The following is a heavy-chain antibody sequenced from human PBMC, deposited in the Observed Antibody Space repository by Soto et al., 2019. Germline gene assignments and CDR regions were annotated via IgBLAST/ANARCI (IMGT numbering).Heavy chain of an antibody. D-gene: IGHD6-19*01. V-gene: IGHV4-34*01. J-gene: IGHJ5*02. Sequence: PSETLSLTCAVYGGSFSGYYWSWIRQPPGKGLEWIGEINHSGSTNYNPSLKSRVTISVDTSKNQFSLKLSSVTAADTAVYYCAREGRRGVYSSGWYMNWFDPWGQGTLVTVSS. CDR3: AREGRRGVYSSGWYMNWFDP. CDR1: GGSFSGYY. CDR2: INHSGST.